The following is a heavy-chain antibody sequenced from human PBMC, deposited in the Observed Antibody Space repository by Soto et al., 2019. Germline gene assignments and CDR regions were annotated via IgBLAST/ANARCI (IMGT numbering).Heavy chain of an antibody. D-gene: IGHD3-16*01. CDR1: GFTFSSYS. CDR2: IRSKTNNYAP. J-gene: IGHJ4*02. Sequence: PGGSLRLSCAASGFTFSSYSMNWVRQASGKGLEWVDRIRSKTNNYAPVYAASVTGRFTISRDDSKNTAYLQMNSLKTEDTAVYFCTRFYGGYAYDGVSFDYWGQGALFTVSS. V-gene: IGHV3-73*01. CDR3: TRFYGGYAYDGVSFDY.